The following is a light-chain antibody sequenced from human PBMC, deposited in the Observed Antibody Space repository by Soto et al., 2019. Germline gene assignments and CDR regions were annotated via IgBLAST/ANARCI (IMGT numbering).Light chain of an antibody. V-gene: IGKV3-20*01. J-gene: IGKJ2*01. Sequence: EIVLTQSPGTLSLSPGERATLSCRASQSISSSYLAWYQQKPGQAPRLLIKGASSRATGIPDRFSGRGTGKESTITISGLDPEAVAVYYCQQYDSSFGQGTKLEIK. CDR3: QQYDSS. CDR2: GAS. CDR1: QSISSSY.